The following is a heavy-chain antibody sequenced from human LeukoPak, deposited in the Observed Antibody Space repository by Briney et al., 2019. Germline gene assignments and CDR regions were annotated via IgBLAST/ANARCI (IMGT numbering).Heavy chain of an antibody. V-gene: IGHV4-59*01. CDR3: AREDDYGDPLAFDI. CDR1: GGSISSYY. J-gene: IGHJ3*02. Sequence: SETLSLTCTVSGGSISSYYWSWIRQPPGKGLEWIGYIYYSGSTNYNPSLKSRVTISVDTSKNQFSLKLSSVTAADTAVYYCAREDDYGDPLAFDIWGQGTMVTVSS. D-gene: IGHD4-17*01. CDR2: IYYSGST.